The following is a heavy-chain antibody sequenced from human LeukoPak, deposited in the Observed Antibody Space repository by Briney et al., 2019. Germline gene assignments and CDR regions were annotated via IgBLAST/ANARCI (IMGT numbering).Heavy chain of an antibody. V-gene: IGHV3-30-3*01. J-gene: IGHJ4*02. CDR1: GFTFSSYA. CDR3: ASYHY. CDR2: ISYDGSNK. Sequence: TGGSLRLSCAASGFTFSSYAMHWVRRAPGKGLEWVAVISYDGSNKYYADSVKGRFTISRDNSKNTLYLQMNSLRAEDTAVYYCASYHYWGQGTLVTVSS.